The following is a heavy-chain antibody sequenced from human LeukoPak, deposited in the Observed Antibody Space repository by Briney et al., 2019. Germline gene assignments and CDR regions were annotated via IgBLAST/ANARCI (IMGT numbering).Heavy chain of an antibody. V-gene: IGHV4-39*07. CDR2: IYYSGST. D-gene: IGHD3-22*01. CDR3: AREYYYDSSGYYY. CDR1: GGSISSSSYY. Sequence: SESLSLTCTVSGGSISSSSYYWGWIRQPPGKGLEWIGSIYYSGSTYYNPSLKSRVTISVDTSKNQFSLKLSSVTAADMAVYYCAREYYYDSSGYYYWGQGTLVTVSS. J-gene: IGHJ4*02.